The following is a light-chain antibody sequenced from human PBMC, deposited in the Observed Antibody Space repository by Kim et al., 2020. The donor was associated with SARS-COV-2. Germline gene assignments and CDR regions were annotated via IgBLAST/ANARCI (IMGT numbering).Light chain of an antibody. CDR2: EVY. J-gene: IGLJ2*01. CDR1: SSDIGASQY. Sequence: QSALTQPPSASRSPGQSVTISCTGTSSDIGASQYVSWYRQYPGQAPKLMIYEVYKRPSGVPDRFSGSKSDNTASLTVSGLQAEDEADYYCSSFSGTKRLLFGGGTKLTVL. V-gene: IGLV2-8*01. CDR3: SSFSGTKRLL.